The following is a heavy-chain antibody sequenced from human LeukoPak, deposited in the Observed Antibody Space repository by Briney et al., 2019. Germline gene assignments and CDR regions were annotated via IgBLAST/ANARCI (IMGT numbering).Heavy chain of an antibody. CDR3: ARDLGVTTGGDAFDI. V-gene: IGHV4-61*02. CDR2: IYTSGST. J-gene: IGHJ3*02. D-gene: IGHD4-17*01. CDR1: GGSISSSSYY. Sequence: MSSETLSLTCTVSGGSISSSSYYWGWIRQPAGKGLEWIGRIYTSGSTNYNPSLKSRVTISVDTSKNQFSLKLSSATAADTAVYYCARDLGVTTGGDAFDIWGQGTMVTVSS.